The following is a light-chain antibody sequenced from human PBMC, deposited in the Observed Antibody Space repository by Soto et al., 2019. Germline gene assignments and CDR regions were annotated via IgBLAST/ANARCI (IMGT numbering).Light chain of an antibody. Sequence: EIVLTQSPATLSLSPGERATLSCRASQTASTPLAWYHQNPGQAPRLLIYEASNRATGIPARFSGSGSGADFTLTISSLEPEDFALYYCQQHINWPLTFGGGTKVDI. CDR1: QTASTP. CDR3: QQHINWPLT. J-gene: IGKJ4*01. V-gene: IGKV3-11*01. CDR2: EAS.